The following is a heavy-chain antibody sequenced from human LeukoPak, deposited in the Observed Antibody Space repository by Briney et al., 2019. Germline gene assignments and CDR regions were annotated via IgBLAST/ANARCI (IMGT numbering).Heavy chain of an antibody. CDR1: VVSFSVYY. D-gene: IGHD2-21*02. CDR2: INHTGST. CDR3: ARLRCSGGDCYPNWFDP. V-gene: IGHV4-34*01. J-gene: IGHJ5*02. Sequence: SETLSLTCAVYVVSFSVYYWSWIRQSPGKGLEWIGEINHTGSTNYNPSLRSRVSMSVDTSKNQFSLKLHSVTAADTAVYYCARLRCSGGDCYPNWFDPWGQGTLVTVSS.